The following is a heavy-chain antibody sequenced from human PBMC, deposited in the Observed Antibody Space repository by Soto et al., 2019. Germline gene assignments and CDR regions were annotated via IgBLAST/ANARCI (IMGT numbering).Heavy chain of an antibody. J-gene: IGHJ4*02. CDR3: ARDSVSTIGDFDN. V-gene: IGHV1-2*02. CDR1: GYTFTAYY. D-gene: IGHD5-12*01. Sequence: QVQLVQSGAEVKEPGDSVRVSCEASGYTFTAYYIHWVRQAPGQGLEWMGWINPKFGDTTYAQDFQGRVTMTRDRSITTAYMDLNRLTSDDTAVYYCARDSVSTIGDFDNWGQGTLVTVSS. CDR2: INPKFGDT.